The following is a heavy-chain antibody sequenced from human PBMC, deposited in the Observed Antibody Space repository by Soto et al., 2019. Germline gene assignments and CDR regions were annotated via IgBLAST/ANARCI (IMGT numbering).Heavy chain of an antibody. J-gene: IGHJ4*02. D-gene: IGHD2-15*01. CDR3: RIDRVVDSSLDH. Sequence: LRLSCVGSGFTFSNNAMHWVRQAPGKGREWVAFISYDASEIFYADSVKGRFTISRDNPKNTLFLHMHSPSAEDTAVYYCRIDRVVDSSLDHWGQGTMVTVSS. CDR2: ISYDASEI. V-gene: IGHV3-30*03. CDR1: GFTFSNNA.